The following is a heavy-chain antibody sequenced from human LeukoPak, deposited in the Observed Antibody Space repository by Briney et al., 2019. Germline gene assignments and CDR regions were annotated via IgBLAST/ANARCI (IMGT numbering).Heavy chain of an antibody. D-gene: IGHD3-22*01. J-gene: IGHJ5*02. CDR3: AREGLIMGDYYDSSGSLEWWFDP. CDR2: INHSGST. V-gene: IGHV4-34*01. CDR1: GGSFSGYY. Sequence: SETLSLTCAVYGGSFSGYYWSWIRQPPGKGLEWIGEINHSGSTNYNPSLKSRVTISVDTSKNQFSLKLSSVTAADTAVYYCAREGLIMGDYYDSSGSLEWWFDPWGQGTLVAVSS.